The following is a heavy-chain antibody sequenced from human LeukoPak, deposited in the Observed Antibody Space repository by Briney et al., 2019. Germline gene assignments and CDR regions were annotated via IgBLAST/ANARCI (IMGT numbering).Heavy chain of an antibody. V-gene: IGHV1-69*05. J-gene: IGHJ4*02. CDR2: IIPIFGTA. Sequence: VASVKVSCKASGGTFSSYAISWVRRAPGQGLEWMGGIIPIFGTANYAQKFQGRVTITTDESTSTAYMELSSLRSEDTAVYYCASRVTVAGRGYFDYWGQGTLVTVSS. D-gene: IGHD6-19*01. CDR1: GGTFSSYA. CDR3: ASRVTVAGRGYFDY.